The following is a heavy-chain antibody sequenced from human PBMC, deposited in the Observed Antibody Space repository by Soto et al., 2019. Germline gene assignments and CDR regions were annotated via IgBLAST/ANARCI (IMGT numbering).Heavy chain of an antibody. J-gene: IGHJ4*02. CDR1: GYTFTDYG. V-gene: IGHV1-18*01. CDR2: ITAFNGNT. Sequence: QVPLVQSGAEVEKPGASVKVSCKASGYTFTDYGISWVRQAPGQGLQWMGWITAFNGNTKYAQQLQGRFTMTTDKYTNTAYMELQSLESDDTAVYYCARISQSNYWSGYYYFVGYWRQGSLDTV. CDR3: ARISQSNYWSGYYYFVGY. D-gene: IGHD3-3*01.